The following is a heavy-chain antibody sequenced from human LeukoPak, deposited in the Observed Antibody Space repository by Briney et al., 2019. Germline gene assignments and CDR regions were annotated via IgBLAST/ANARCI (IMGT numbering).Heavy chain of an antibody. CDR1: GGSFSGYY. CDR3: ARNHGGNYYYYYYYMDV. J-gene: IGHJ6*03. D-gene: IGHD4-23*01. V-gene: IGHV4-34*01. Sequence: SETLSLTCAVYGGSFSGYYWSWIRQPPGKGLEWIGEINHSGSTNYNPSLKSRVTISVDTSKNQFSLKLSSVTAADTAVYYCARNHGGNYYYYYYYMDVWGKGTTVTVSS. CDR2: INHSGST.